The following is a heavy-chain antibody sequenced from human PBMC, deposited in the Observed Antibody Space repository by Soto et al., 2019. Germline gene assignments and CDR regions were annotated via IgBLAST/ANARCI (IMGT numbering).Heavy chain of an antibody. CDR2: IIPILGIA. V-gene: IGHV1-69*02. CDR3: ARVWAVAATGSEYFQH. D-gene: IGHD6-19*01. Sequence: GASVKVSCKASGGTFSSYTISWVRQAPGHGLEWMGRIIPILGIANYAQKFQGRVTITADKSTSTAYMELSSLRSEDTAVYYCARVWAVAATGSEYFQHWGQGTLVTVSS. CDR1: GGTFSSYT. J-gene: IGHJ1*01.